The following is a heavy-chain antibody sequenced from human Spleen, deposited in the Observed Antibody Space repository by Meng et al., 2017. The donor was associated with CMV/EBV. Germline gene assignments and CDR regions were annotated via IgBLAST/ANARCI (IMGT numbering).Heavy chain of an antibody. J-gene: IGHJ4*02. CDR2: ICYSGST. CDR1: APFISSRCYC. Sequence: SAPFISSRCYCWGWLRQPPGKGLEWIGGICYSGSTYSNPSLKSRVTISVDTSKNQFSLNLSSVTAADTAVYYCARHATPSVAAPLGYWGQGTLVTVSS. D-gene: IGHD6-25*01. CDR3: ARHATPSVAAPLGY. V-gene: IGHV4-39*01.